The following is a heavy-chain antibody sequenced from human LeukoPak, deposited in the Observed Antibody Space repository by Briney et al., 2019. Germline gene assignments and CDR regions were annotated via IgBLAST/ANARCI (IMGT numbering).Heavy chain of an antibody. D-gene: IGHD2-15*01. CDR2: IYHGATT. Sequence: PSETLSLTCSVSTGSISTYYWSWIRQSPGKGLEWIGYIYHGATTSYNPSLKRRVTISVHSPKNQFFLRLTSLTAADTALYYCARHGGSLHYFDSWGPGSLVIVSS. V-gene: IGHV4-59*08. CDR3: ARHGGSLHYFDS. J-gene: IGHJ4*02. CDR1: TGSISTYY.